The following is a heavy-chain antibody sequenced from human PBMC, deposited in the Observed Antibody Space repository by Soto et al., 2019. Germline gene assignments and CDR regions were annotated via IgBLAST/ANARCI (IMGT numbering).Heavy chain of an antibody. CDR2: IYYSGST. D-gene: IGHD3-10*01. J-gene: IGHJ5*02. V-gene: IGHV4-31*03. CDR1: GGSISSGGYY. CDR3: ARFYGSGSYYVVRPAWFDP. Sequence: SETLSLTCTVSGGSISSGGYYWSWIRKHPGKGLEWIGYIYYSGSTSYNPSLKSRVTISVDTSRNQFSLRLSSVTAADTAVYYCARFYGSGSYYVVRPAWFDPWGQGTLVTVSS.